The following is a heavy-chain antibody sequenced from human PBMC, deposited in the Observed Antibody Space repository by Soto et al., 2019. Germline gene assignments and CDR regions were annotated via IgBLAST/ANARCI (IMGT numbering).Heavy chain of an antibody. CDR3: ARHVDGPDSSGYYLNWFDP. V-gene: IGHV4-34*01. J-gene: IGHJ5*02. CDR2: IYYSGST. CDR1: GGSFSGYY. D-gene: IGHD3-22*01. Sequence: SETLSLTCAVYGGSFSGYYWSWIRQPPGKGLEWIGSIYYSGSTYYNPSLKSRVTISVDTSKNQFSLKLSSVTAADTAVYYCARHVDGPDSSGYYLNWFDPWGQGTLVTVSS.